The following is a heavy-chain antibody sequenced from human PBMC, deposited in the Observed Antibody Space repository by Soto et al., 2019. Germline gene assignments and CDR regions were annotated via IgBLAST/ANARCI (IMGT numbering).Heavy chain of an antibody. Sequence: PGGSLRLSCAASGFIFENFGMSWVRQPPGTGLEWISSISGSGFKKNYADSVKGRFTISRDNSKNPVYLELNNLTAEDTAVYHCAKNQGVELVPLATVDWFDPWGQGSVVTVSS. CDR2: ISGSGFKK. CDR3: AKNQGVELVPLATVDWFDP. V-gene: IGHV3-23*01. CDR1: GFIFENFG. D-gene: IGHD1-26*01. J-gene: IGHJ5*02.